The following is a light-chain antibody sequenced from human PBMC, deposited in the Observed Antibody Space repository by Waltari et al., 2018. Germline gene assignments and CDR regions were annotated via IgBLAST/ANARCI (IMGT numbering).Light chain of an antibody. CDR1: PDISNY. V-gene: IGKV1-33*01. J-gene: IGKJ4*01. CDR3: QQYDNLPLT. CDR2: DAS. Sequence: DIQMTQSPSSLSASVGDRVTITCQASPDISNYLNWYQQKPGKAPKLLNYDASNLETGVPSRFSGSGSGTDFTFTISSLQPEDIATYYCQQYDNLPLTFGGGTKVEIK.